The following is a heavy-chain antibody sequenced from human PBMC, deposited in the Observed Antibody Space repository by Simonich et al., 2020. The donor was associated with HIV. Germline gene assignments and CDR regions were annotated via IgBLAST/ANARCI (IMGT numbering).Heavy chain of an antibody. V-gene: IGHV4-34*01. CDR1: GWSFRGYY. J-gene: IGHJ1*01. CDR2: INHSGST. Sequence: QVQLQQWGAGLLKPSETLSLTCAVYGWSFRGYYWSWIRHPPGKGLEWIGEINHSGSTNYNPSLKSRVTISVDTSKNQFSLKLSSVTAADTAVYYCARLTAGGLGEYFQHWGQGTLVTVSS. CDR3: ARLTAGGLGEYFQH. D-gene: IGHD6-13*01.